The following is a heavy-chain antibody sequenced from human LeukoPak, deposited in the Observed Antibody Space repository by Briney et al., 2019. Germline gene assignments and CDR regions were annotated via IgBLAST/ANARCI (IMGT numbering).Heavy chain of an antibody. V-gene: IGHV4-59*08. J-gene: IGHJ3*02. CDR2: IYYSGGT. Sequence: KASETLPLTCTVSGDSISSYYWSWIRQPPGKGLEWIGYIYYSGGTDYNPSLKSRVTISVDTSKNQFSLKLRSVTAADTAVYYCARHVTISGPYDASDIWGQGTMVTVSP. D-gene: IGHD5-24*01. CDR1: GDSISSYY. CDR3: ARHVTISGPYDASDI.